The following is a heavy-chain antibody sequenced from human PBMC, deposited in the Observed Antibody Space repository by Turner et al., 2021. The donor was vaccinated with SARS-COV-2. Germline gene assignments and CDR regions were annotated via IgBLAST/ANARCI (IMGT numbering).Heavy chain of an antibody. CDR1: GYTFTDYY. J-gene: IGHJ6*02. CDR2: INPNSSSK. CDR3: AGASDSMTATSGYYGIDN. D-gene: IGHD2-21*02. Sequence: QVQLVPSGAVVEKLGASVEVSCTAPGYTFTDYYIRWVRQAPGRVLECIGLINPNSSSKNSAQAIQGSITMSNDTTISAYYMKLSRRRSDDTVMYFWAGASDSMTATSGYYGIDNWGQGTMVTVSS. V-gene: IGHV1-2*05.